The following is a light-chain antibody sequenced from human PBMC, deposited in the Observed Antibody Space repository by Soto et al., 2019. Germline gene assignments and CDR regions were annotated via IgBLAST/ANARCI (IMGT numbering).Light chain of an antibody. CDR2: DAS. CDR3: QQYNTLSWT. Sequence: DIQMTQSPSTLSASVGDRVTITCRASRSISVWLAWYQQKPGKAPTLLIFDASSLESGVPSRFSGSGSGTEFTLTISSLHPDDFATYFCQQYNTLSWTFGQGTKVEIK. J-gene: IGKJ1*01. CDR1: RSISVW. V-gene: IGKV1-5*01.